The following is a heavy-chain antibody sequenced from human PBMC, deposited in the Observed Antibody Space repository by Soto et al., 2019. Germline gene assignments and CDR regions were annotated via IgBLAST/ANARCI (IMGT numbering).Heavy chain of an antibody. Sequence: ASVKVYCKASGYTFTSYYMHWVRHAPGQGLEWMGIINPSGGSTSYAQKFQGRVTMTRDTSTSTVYMELSSLRSEETAVYYCARDQDRNYFDYWGQGTLVTVSS. CDR1: GYTFTSYY. V-gene: IGHV1-46*01. J-gene: IGHJ4*02. CDR3: ARDQDRNYFDY. CDR2: INPSGGST.